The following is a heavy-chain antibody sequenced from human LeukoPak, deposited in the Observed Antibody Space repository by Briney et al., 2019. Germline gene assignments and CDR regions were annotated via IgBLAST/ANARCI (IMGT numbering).Heavy chain of an antibody. CDR2: IYYSGST. J-gene: IGHJ4*02. CDR3: ARPRGYGSGSYYNPFDY. Sequence: SXTCXXXGGSXSSSSYYWGWIRQPPGKGLEWIGSIYYSGSTYYNPSLKSRVTISVDTSKNQFSLKLSSVTAADTAVYYCARPRGYGSGSYYNPFDYWGQGTLVTVSS. CDR1: GGSXSSSSYY. V-gene: IGHV4-39*01. D-gene: IGHD3-10*01.